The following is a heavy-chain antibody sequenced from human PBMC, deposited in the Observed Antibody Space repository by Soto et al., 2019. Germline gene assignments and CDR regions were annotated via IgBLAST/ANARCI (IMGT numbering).Heavy chain of an antibody. Sequence: PGGSLRLSCAASGFTFSSYAMHWVRQAPGKGLEWVAVISYDGSNKYYADSVKGRFTISRDNSKNTLYLQMNSLRAEDTAVYYCAKSVVATINFIYYYYYGMDVWGQGTTVTVSS. V-gene: IGHV3-30*18. CDR1: GFTFSSYA. CDR2: ISYDGSNK. CDR3: AKSVVATINFIYYYYYGMDV. J-gene: IGHJ6*02. D-gene: IGHD5-12*01.